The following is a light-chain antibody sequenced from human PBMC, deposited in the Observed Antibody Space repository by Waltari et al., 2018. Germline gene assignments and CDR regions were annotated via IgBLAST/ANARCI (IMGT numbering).Light chain of an antibody. J-gene: IGKJ1*01. V-gene: IGKV2-40*01. CDR2: GGS. Sequence: DIVMTQTPLSLPITPGEPASISCRSSQSLLHSNGNTYLHWYLQKPGQSPQLLIYGGSNRASGVPDRFSGSGPGTDFTLKISKVEAEDVGVYYCVQAIAFPWTFGQGTKVEIK. CDR1: QSLLHSNGNTY. CDR3: VQAIAFPWT.